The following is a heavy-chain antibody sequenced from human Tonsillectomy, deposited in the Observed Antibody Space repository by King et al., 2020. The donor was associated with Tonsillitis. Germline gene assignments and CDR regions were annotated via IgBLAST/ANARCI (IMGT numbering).Heavy chain of an antibody. CDR2: TNHSGST. CDR1: GGSFSDYY. Sequence: VQLQQWGAGLLKPSETLSLTCAVYGGSFSDYYWSWIRQPPGKGLEWIGETNHSGSTNYNPSLKSRVTISVDTSKNQFSLKVSSVTAADTAVYYCASSSEGHYHGNGAHNASNCFDPWGQGTLVIVSS. D-gene: IGHD3-10*01. CDR3: ASSSEGHYHGNGAHNASNCFDP. V-gene: IGHV4-34*01. J-gene: IGHJ5*02.